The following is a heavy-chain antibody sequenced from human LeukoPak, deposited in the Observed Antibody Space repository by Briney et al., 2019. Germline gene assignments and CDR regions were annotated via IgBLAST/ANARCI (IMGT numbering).Heavy chain of an antibody. CDR1: GYALRSDW. CDR2: VKEDGSEK. Sequence: GGSLRLSCAVSGYALRSDWMVWVRQAPGKGLEWVATVKEDGSEKDYMDSVKGRFTISADSARNSLYLQMNSLRPEDTALYYCAKNSGWLQLGDWGQGTLVTVSS. J-gene: IGHJ4*02. V-gene: IGHV3-7*01. D-gene: IGHD5-12*01. CDR3: AKNSGWLQLGD.